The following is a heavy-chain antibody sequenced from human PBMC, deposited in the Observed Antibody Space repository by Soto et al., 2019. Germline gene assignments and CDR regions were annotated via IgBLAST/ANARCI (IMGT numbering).Heavy chain of an antibody. CDR1: GGTFSSYA. J-gene: IGHJ4*02. CDR2: IIPIFGTA. CDR3: ARGRGYRYGYLGYYFDY. D-gene: IGHD5-18*01. V-gene: IGHV1-69*13. Sequence: ASVKVSCKASGGTFSSYAISWVRQAPGQGLEWMGGIIPIFGTANYAQKFQGRVTITADESTSTAYMELSSLRSEDTAVYYCARGRGYRYGYLGYYFDYWGQGTLATVSS.